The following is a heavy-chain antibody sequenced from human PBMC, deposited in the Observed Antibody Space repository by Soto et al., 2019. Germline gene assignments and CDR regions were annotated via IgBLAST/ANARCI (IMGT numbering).Heavy chain of an antibody. V-gene: IGHV1-3*01. CDR1: GYTFTSYA. CDR3: AREPPLYSSGWYGDDY. CDR2: INAGNGNT. D-gene: IGHD6-19*01. Sequence: QVQLVQSGAEVKKPGASVKVSCKASGYTFTSYAMHWVRQAPGQRLEWMGWINAGNGNTKYSQKFQGRVTITRDTSASTAYMERSSLRSEDTAVYYCAREPPLYSSGWYGDDYWGQGTLVTVSS. J-gene: IGHJ4*02.